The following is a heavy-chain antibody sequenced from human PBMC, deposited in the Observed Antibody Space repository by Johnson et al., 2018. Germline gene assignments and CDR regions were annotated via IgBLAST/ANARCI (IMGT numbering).Heavy chain of an antibody. Sequence: EVQLVESGGGLVQXGRSXRLXCAASGFTFDDYAMHWVRQAPGKGLEWVSGISWNSGSIGYADSVRGRFTISRDNAKNSLYLQMNSLRAEDTALYYCAKEASSGSPWGQGTLVTVSS. J-gene: IGHJ5*02. CDR1: GFTFDDYA. CDR3: AKEASSGSP. CDR2: ISWNSGSI. D-gene: IGHD6-19*01. V-gene: IGHV3-9*01.